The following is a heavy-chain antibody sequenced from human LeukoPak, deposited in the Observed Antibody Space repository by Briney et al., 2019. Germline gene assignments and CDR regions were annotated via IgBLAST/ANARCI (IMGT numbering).Heavy chain of an antibody. J-gene: IGHJ4*02. CDR2: ISGSGGST. V-gene: IGHV3-23*01. CDR3: AKVYGSGSYSYFDY. CDR1: GFTFSSYA. D-gene: IGHD3-10*01. Sequence: GGSPRLSCAASGFTFSSYAMSWVRQAPGKGLEWVSAISGSGGSTYYADSVKGRFTISRDNSKNTLYLQMNSLRAEDTAVYYCAKVYGSGSYSYFDYWGQGTLVTVSS.